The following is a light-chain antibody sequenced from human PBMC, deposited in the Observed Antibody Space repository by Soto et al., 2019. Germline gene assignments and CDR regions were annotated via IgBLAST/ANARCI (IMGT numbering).Light chain of an antibody. CDR1: SSNIGAHYD. CDR2: GTS. Sequence: QAVLTQPPSVSGAPGQRVTISCTGTSSNIGAHYDVHWYQQLPGTATKLLIYGTSNRPSGVPDRFSGSKSGTSASLAITGLQAEDEADYFCQSYDTRLSGSVVFGGGTKLTVL. CDR3: QSYDTRLSGSVV. J-gene: IGLJ2*01. V-gene: IGLV1-40*01.